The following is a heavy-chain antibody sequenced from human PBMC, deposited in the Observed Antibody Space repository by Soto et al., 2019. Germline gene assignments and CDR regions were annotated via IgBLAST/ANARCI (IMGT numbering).Heavy chain of an antibody. CDR3: ATYYDSSGYSPGRYFDY. Sequence: SSETLSLTCAVSGGSISSGGYSWSWIRQPPGKGLEWIGYIYHSGSTYYNPSLKSRVTISVDRSKNQFSLKLSSVTAADTAVYYCATYYDSSGYSPGRYFDYWGQGTLVTVSS. CDR2: IYHSGST. CDR1: GGSISSGGYS. V-gene: IGHV4-30-2*01. J-gene: IGHJ4*02. D-gene: IGHD3-22*01.